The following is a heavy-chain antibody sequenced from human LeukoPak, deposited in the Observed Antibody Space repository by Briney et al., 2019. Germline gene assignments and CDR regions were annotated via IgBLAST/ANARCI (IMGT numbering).Heavy chain of an antibody. V-gene: IGHV4-34*01. CDR2: IDHRGRT. CDR1: GESFNDYY. J-gene: IGHJ4*02. Sequence: SETLSLTCAVYGESFNDYYWSWIRQPPGKGLEWIGEIDHRGRTNYNPSLKSRVTISVDTSKNQFSLRLSSVTAADTAMYYCARVDYGDYSKDFDYWGQGILVTVSS. D-gene: IGHD4-17*01. CDR3: ARVDYGDYSKDFDY.